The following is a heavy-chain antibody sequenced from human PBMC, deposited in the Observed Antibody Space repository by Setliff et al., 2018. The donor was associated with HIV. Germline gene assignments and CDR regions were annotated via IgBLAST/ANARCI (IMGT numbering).Heavy chain of an antibody. Sequence: PSETLSLTCTVSGGSISTYYWSWIRQAPGRGLEWIGYIYYTGRTNYNPSLKSRVTMSLDSSKKQFSLKLSSVTAADTAVYFWARDFGGFTVFAVPMGGFDPWGQGTLVTVSS. CDR2: IYYTGRT. V-gene: IGHV4-59*01. CDR1: GGSISTYY. J-gene: IGHJ5*02. CDR3: ARDFGGFTVFAVPMGGFDP. D-gene: IGHD3-3*01.